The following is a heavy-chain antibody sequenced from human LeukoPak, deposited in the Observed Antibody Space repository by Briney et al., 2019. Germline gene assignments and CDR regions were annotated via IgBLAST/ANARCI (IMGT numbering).Heavy chain of an antibody. J-gene: IGHJ4*02. V-gene: IGHV3-21*01. CDR2: ISSTSSYI. CDR3: ARDRWFGESLPAHFEY. CDR1: TFTFTTYS. D-gene: IGHD3-10*01. Sequence: GGSLRLSCAASTFTFTTYSMIWVRQAPGKGLEWVSSISSTSSYIYYADSVRGRFTISRDNAKNSLYLQMNSLRVEDTAFYYCARDRWFGESLPAHFEYWGQGTLVTVSS.